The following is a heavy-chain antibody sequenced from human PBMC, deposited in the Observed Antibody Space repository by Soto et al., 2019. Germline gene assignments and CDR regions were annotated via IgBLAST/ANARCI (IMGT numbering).Heavy chain of an antibody. Sequence: EVQLVESGGGLVKPGGSLRLSCAASGFTFSSYSMNWVRQAPGKGLEWVSSISSSSSYIYYADSVKGRFTISRDNAKNSLYLQMNSLRAEDTAVYYCAREGGLHPSYYYYMDVWGKGTTVTVSS. CDR3: AREGGLHPSYYYYMDV. D-gene: IGHD5-12*01. CDR2: ISSSSSYI. CDR1: GFTFSSYS. J-gene: IGHJ6*03. V-gene: IGHV3-21*01.